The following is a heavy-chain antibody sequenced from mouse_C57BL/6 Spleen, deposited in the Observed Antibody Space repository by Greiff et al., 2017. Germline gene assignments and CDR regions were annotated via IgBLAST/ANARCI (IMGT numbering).Heavy chain of an antibody. CDR3: ARGYYGCGYCFDD. D-gene: IGHD1-1*01. CDR1: GYTFTDYY. CDR2: IYPGSGNT. J-gene: IGHJ2*01. Sequence: VQLQQSGAELVRPGASVKLSCKASGYTFTDYYINWVKQRPGQGLEWIARIYPGSGNTYYNEKFKGKATLTAEKSSSTAYMQLSSLTSDDSAVDFCARGYYGCGYCFDDWGQCTTLTVSA. V-gene: IGHV1-76*01.